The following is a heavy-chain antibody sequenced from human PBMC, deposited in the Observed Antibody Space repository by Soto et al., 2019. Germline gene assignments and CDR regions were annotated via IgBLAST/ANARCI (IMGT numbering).Heavy chain of an antibody. V-gene: IGHV1-69*13. Sequence: GASVKVSCKASGGTFSSYAISCVRQAPGQGLEWMGGIIPIFGTANYAQKFQGRVTITADESTSTAYMELRSLKSEDTAVYYCASGSYIGYYYYGMDVWGQGTTVTVSS. CDR1: GGTFSSYA. CDR3: ASGSYIGYYYYGMDV. CDR2: IIPIFGTA. J-gene: IGHJ6*02. D-gene: IGHD1-26*01.